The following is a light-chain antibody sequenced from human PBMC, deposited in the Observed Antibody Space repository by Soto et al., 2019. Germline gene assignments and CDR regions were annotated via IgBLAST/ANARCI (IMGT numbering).Light chain of an antibody. CDR1: QSISSY. CDR2: AAS. J-gene: IGKJ1*01. CDR3: QQSYSTPPWT. Sequence: DIQMTQSPSSLSASVGDRVTITCRASQSISSYLNWYQQKPGKAPKLLIYAASSLQSGVPSRFSGSGSGTDFTLTLSSLQPEDVATYYCQQSYSTPPWTFGQGTKVEIQ. V-gene: IGKV1-39*01.